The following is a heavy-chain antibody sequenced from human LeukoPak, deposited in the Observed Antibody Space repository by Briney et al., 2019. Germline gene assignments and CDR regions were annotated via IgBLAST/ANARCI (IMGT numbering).Heavy chain of an antibody. CDR2: IRYDGSNK. J-gene: IGHJ3*02. CDR3: ANSGPVYDFWSGYYVGAFDI. Sequence: GGSLRLSCAASGFTFSSYGMHWVRQAPGKGLEWVAFIRYDGSNKYYADSVKGRFTISRDNSKNTLYLQMNSLRAEDTAVYYCANSGPVYDFWSGYYVGAFDIWGQGTMVTVSS. V-gene: IGHV3-30*02. D-gene: IGHD3-3*01. CDR1: GFTFSSYG.